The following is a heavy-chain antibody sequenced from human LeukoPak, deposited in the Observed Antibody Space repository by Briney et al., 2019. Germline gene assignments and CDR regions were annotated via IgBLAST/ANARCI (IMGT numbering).Heavy chain of an antibody. D-gene: IGHD2-15*01. CDR2: IIPIFGTA. CDR3: ARDEMGVATRTGRFDP. CDR1: GGTFSSYA. Sequence: ASVKVSCKASGGTFSSYAISWVRQAPGQGLEWMGGIIPIFGTANYAQKFQGRVTITADESTSTAYMELSSLRSEDTAVYYCARDEMGVATRTGRFDPWGQGTLVTVSS. V-gene: IGHV1-69*13. J-gene: IGHJ5*02.